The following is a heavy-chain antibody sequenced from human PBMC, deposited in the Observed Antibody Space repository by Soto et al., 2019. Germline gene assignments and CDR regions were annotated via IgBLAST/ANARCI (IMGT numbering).Heavy chain of an antibody. CDR2: IYSGGST. CDR1: GFTVSSNY. Sequence: GGSLRLSCAASGFTVSSNYMSWVRQAPGKGLEWVSVIYSGGSTYYADSVKGRFTISRDNSKNTLYLQMNSLRAEDTAVYYCARGISSSSSAGWFDPWGQGTLVTVSS. V-gene: IGHV3-66*01. D-gene: IGHD6-6*01. CDR3: ARGISSSSSAGWFDP. J-gene: IGHJ5*02.